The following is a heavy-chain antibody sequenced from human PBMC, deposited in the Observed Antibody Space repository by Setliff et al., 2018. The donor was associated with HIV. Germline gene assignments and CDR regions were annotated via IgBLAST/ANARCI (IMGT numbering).Heavy chain of an antibody. J-gene: IGHJ4*02. CDR2: FDPEDGET. V-gene: IGHV1-24*01. Sequence: ASVKVSCKVSGYTLTEVSIHWVRQAPGKGLEWMGYFDPEDGETVHAQKFQGRVTITADKSTSTAYMELSSLRSEDTAVYYCARDLGRSLDYWGQGTLVTVSS. CDR1: GYTLTEVS. CDR3: ARDLGRSLDY.